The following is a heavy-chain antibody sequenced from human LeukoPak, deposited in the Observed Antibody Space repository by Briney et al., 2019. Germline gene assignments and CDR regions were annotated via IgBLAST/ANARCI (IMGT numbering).Heavy chain of an antibody. D-gene: IGHD3-9*01. CDR2: ISGSGGSI. CDR3: AKGLAMITGAFDI. Sequence: GGSLRLSCAASGFTVSSNYMSWVRQAPGKGLEWVSAISGSGGSIYYADFVKGRFTISRDNSKNTLYLQMNSLRAEDTAVYYCAKGLAMITGAFDIWGQGTMVTVSS. V-gene: IGHV3-23*01. J-gene: IGHJ3*02. CDR1: GFTVSSNY.